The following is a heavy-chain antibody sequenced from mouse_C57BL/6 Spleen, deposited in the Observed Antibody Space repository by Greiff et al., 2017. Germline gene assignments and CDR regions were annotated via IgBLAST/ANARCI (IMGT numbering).Heavy chain of an antibody. CDR3: ARQGDGGFAY. J-gene: IGHJ3*01. Sequence: EVQVVESGGDLVKPGGSLKLSCAASGFTFSSYGMSWVRQTPDKRLEWVATISSGGSYTYYPDSVKGRFTISRDNAKNTLYLQMSSLKSEDTAMYYCARQGDGGFAYWGQGTLVTVSA. CDR1: GFTFSSYG. CDR2: ISSGGSYT. V-gene: IGHV5-6*01. D-gene: IGHD3-3*01.